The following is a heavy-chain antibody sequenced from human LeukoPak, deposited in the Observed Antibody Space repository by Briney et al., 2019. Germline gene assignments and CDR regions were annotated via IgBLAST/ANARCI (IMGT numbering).Heavy chain of an antibody. CDR2: ISSSSSYI. V-gene: IGHV3-21*04. D-gene: IGHD3-22*01. Sequence: GGSLRLSCAASGFTFSSYSMNWVRQAPGKELEWVSSISSSSSYIYYADSVKGRFTISRDNSRNTLYLHMNSLRADDTAIYYCAKDRTTMTNYFDYWGQGTLVTVSS. CDR1: GFTFSSYS. J-gene: IGHJ4*02. CDR3: AKDRTTMTNYFDY.